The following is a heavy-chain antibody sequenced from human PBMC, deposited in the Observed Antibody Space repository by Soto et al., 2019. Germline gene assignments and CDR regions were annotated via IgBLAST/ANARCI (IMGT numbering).Heavy chain of an antibody. CDR2: IGTAGDT. CDR1: GFTFSGFD. J-gene: IGHJ4*02. V-gene: IGHV3-13*01. D-gene: IGHD6-13*01. Sequence: PGGSLRLSCEASGFTFSGFDMHWVRQPTGKGLEWVSSIGTAGDTYYAVSVKGRFTISRDNAKNSLSLQMNSLRAGDMAVYFCAKSQEIGTHFFDSWGQGTLVTVSS. CDR3: AKSQEIGTHFFDS.